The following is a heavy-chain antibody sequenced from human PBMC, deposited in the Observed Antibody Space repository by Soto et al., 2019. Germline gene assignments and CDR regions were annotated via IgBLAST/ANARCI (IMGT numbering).Heavy chain of an antibody. V-gene: IGHV3-23*01. D-gene: IGHD3-22*01. CDR2: ISGSGGTT. CDR3: AKGLGQGYYYYGLDV. Sequence: GGSLRLSCAASGFTFISYAMSWVRQAPGKGLEWVSGISGSGGTTYYADPVKGRFTISRDNSKNTQYLQMNSLRAEDTALYYCAKGLGQGYYYYGLDVWGQGTTVTVSS. J-gene: IGHJ6*02. CDR1: GFTFISYA.